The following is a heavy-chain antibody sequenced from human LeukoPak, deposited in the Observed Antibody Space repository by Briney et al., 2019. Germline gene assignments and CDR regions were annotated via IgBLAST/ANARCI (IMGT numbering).Heavy chain of an antibody. CDR3: ARDRGSHPTWELSGFDY. V-gene: IGHV3-21*01. CDR2: VSTSSSYI. CDR1: GFTFSSYS. Sequence: GGSLRLSCAASGFTFSSYSMNWVRQAPGKGLEWVSCVSTSSSYIYYADSVKGRFTISRDNAKNSLYLQINSLRAEDTAVYYRARDRGSHPTWELSGFDYWGQGTLVTVSS. D-gene: IGHD1-26*01. J-gene: IGHJ4*02.